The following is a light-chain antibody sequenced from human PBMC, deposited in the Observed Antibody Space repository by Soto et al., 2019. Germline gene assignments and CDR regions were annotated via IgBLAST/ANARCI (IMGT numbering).Light chain of an antibody. Sequence: QSALTQPASVSGSPGQSITISCTGTSSDVGSYNLVSWYQQHPGKAPKLMIYEVSKRPSGVSNRFSGSKSGNTASLTISGLQAEDEADYYCCSYAGGYVFVTGTKVTVL. CDR2: EVS. CDR1: SSDVGSYNL. V-gene: IGLV2-23*02. J-gene: IGLJ1*01. CDR3: CSYAGGYV.